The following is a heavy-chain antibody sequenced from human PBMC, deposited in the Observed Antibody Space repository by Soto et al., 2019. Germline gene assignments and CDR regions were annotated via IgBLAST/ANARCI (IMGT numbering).Heavy chain of an antibody. V-gene: IGHV1-2*02. D-gene: IGHD6-13*01. Sequence: ASVKVSCKASGYTFNRYYMHWVRQAPGPGLEWMGWISPHTGGTTYAQKFQGRVTMTRDTSVSTAFMELSRLGSDDTAVYYCAKFSGSSSWYGYYYYGMDVWGQGTTVTVSS. CDR1: GYTFNRYY. CDR2: ISPHTGGT. J-gene: IGHJ6*02. CDR3: AKFSGSSSWYGYYYYGMDV.